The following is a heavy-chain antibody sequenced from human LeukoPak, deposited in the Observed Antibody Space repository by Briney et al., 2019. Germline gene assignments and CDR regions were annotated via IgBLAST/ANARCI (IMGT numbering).Heavy chain of an antibody. CDR3: ARAIVVPRTVHNWFDP. Sequence: GSLRLSCAASGFTFSSYAMSWIRQPPGKGLEWIGYIYYSGSTNYNPSLKSRVTISVDTSKNQFSLKLSSVTAADTAVYYCARAIVVPRTVHNWFDPWGQGTLVTVSS. V-gene: IGHV4-59*01. CDR1: GFTFSSYA. J-gene: IGHJ5*02. CDR2: IYYSGST. D-gene: IGHD3-22*01.